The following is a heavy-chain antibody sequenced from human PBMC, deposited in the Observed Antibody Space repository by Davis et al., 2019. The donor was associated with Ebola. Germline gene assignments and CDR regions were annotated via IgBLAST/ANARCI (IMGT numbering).Heavy chain of an antibody. Sequence: MPSETLSLTCAVYGGSFSGYYWSWIRQPPGKGLEWIGEINHSGSTNYNPSLKSRVTISIDTSKNQFSLNLTSVTAADTAVYFCARGYGSIDFWGQGVLVTVSS. CDR2: INHSGST. CDR3: ARGYGSIDF. CDR1: GGSFSGYY. V-gene: IGHV4-34*01. J-gene: IGHJ4*02. D-gene: IGHD5-12*01.